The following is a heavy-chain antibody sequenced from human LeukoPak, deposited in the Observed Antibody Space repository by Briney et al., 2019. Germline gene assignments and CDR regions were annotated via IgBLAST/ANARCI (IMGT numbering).Heavy chain of an antibody. J-gene: IGHJ4*02. Sequence: GGSLRLSCAASGFTFSSYAMSWVRQAPGKGLEWVSAISGSGGSTYYADSVKGRFAISRDNSKNTLYLQMNSLRAEDTAVYYCAKAIAGGYSGLGGLDYWGQGTLVTVSS. V-gene: IGHV3-23*01. D-gene: IGHD5-12*01. CDR3: AKAIAGGYSGLGGLDY. CDR1: GFTFSSYA. CDR2: ISGSGGST.